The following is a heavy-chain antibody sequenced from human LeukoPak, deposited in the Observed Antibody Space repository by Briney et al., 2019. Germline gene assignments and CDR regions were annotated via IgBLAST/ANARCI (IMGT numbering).Heavy chain of an antibody. D-gene: IGHD4-17*01. Sequence: PGGSLRLSCSASGFTFSSYAMSWVRPAPGKGLEWVSAISGSGGSTYYADSVKGRFTISRDNSKNTLYLQMNSLRAEDTAVYYCAKDVRYDYGDYDGYYFDYWGQGTLVTVSS. CDR3: AKDVRYDYGDYDGYYFDY. CDR1: GFTFSSYA. CDR2: ISGSGGST. J-gene: IGHJ4*02. V-gene: IGHV3-23*01.